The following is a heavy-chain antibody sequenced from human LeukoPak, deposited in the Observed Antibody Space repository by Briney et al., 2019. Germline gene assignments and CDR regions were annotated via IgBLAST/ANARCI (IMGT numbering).Heavy chain of an antibody. D-gene: IGHD1-26*01. V-gene: IGHV4-39*01. CDR3: ATQTRTVGATKTIDY. CDR2: IYYSGST. J-gene: IGHJ4*02. CDR1: GGSISSSSYH. Sequence: PSETLSLTCTVSGGSISSSSYHWGWIRQPPGKGLEWIGSIYYSGSTYYNPSLKSRVTISVDTSKNQFSLKLSSVTAADTTVYYCATQTRTVGATKTIDYWGQGTLVTVSS.